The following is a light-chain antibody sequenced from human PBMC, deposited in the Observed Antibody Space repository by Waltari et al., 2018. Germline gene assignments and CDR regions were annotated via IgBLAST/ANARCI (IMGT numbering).Light chain of an antibody. CDR2: DVS. CDR1: SSDVGGYNY. Sequence: QSALTQPASVSGSPGQSITISCTGTSSDVGGYNYVSWYQQDPGKAPKLMIYDVSNLPSGVSIRCVGSKSVNTAALTISGLQAEDEADYYCSSYTSSSTPVVFGGGTKLTVL. CDR3: SSYTSSSTPVV. J-gene: IGLJ2*01. V-gene: IGLV2-14*03.